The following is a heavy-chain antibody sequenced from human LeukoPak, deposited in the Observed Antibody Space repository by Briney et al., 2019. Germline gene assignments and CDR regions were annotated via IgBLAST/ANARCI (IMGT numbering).Heavy chain of an antibody. CDR1: GGSISSYY. J-gene: IGHJ4*02. Sequence: ASGTLSLTCTVSGGSISSYYWSWIRQPPGKGLEWICYIYYSGNTNYNPSIKSRLTMSADRYRNQFSLKLNSVTAADTAVYYCARINWNYFDYWGQGILVTVSS. D-gene: IGHD1-1*01. CDR3: ARINWNYFDY. V-gene: IGHV4-59*08. CDR2: IYYSGNT.